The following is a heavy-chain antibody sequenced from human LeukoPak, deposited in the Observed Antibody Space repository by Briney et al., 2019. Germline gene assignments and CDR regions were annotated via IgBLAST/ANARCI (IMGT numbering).Heavy chain of an antibody. D-gene: IGHD6-19*01. Sequence: PSETLSLTCTVSGGSISSSSYYWSWIRQPPGKGLEWIGEINHSGSTDYNPSLKSRVTISVDTSKNQFSLKLSSVTAADTAVYYCARRESGSGWYSDYWGQGTLVTVSS. CDR2: INHSGST. CDR1: GGSISSSSYY. CDR3: ARRESGSGWYSDY. V-gene: IGHV4-39*07. J-gene: IGHJ4*02.